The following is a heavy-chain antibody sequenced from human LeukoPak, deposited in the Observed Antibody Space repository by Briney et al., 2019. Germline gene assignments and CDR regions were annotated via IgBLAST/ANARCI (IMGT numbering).Heavy chain of an antibody. CDR3: AKDIGQQLVPSDYYSYYGIDV. CDR2: ISGDVCRT. D-gene: IGHD6-13*01. CDR1: GFTFDDYA. J-gene: IGHJ6*02. V-gene: IGHV3-43*02. Sequence: GGSLRLSCAASGFTFDDYAMHWLHQAPAKGLEWVSLISGDVCRTYYAGSVKGRFTISRDNSKNSLYLQMNSLRTEYTVLYYCAKDIGQQLVPSDYYSYYGIDVWGQGTTVTVSS.